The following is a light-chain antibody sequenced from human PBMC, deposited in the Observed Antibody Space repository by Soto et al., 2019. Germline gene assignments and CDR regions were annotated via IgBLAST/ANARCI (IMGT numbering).Light chain of an antibody. CDR2: EVS. V-gene: IGLV2-14*01. CDR3: SSYTSSNTLV. J-gene: IGLJ2*01. CDR1: SSDVGAYNY. Sequence: QSALTQPASVSGSPGQSITISCTGTSSDVGAYNYVSWYQQHPGKAPKLMIFEVSARPSGVSNRFSGSKSGNTASLTISGLQAEDEADYYCSSYTSSNTLVFGGGTQLTVL.